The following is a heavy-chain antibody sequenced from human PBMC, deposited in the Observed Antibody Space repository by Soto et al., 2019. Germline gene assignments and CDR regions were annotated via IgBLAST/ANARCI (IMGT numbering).Heavy chain of an antibody. D-gene: IGHD3-22*01. Sequence: GASVKVSCKASGGTFSSYTISWVRQAPGQGLEWMGRIIPILGIANYAQKFQGRVTITADKSTSTAYMELSSLRSLDTAVYYFARADYYDISGYLRGFNWFDPWGQGTLVTVSS. J-gene: IGHJ5*02. CDR3: ARADYYDISGYLRGFNWFDP. CDR1: GGTFSSYT. V-gene: IGHV1-69*02. CDR2: IIPILGIA.